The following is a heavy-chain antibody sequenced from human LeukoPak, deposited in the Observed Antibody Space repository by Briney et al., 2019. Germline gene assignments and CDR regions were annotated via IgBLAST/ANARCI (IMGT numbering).Heavy chain of an antibody. D-gene: IGHD3-10*01. CDR3: ARDYGSGSYYNDKPDAFDI. CDR2: ISGSGGST. J-gene: IGHJ3*02. CDR1: GFTFSNSA. V-gene: IGHV3-23*01. Sequence: QPGGSLRLSCAASGFTFSNSALSWVRQAPGKGLEWVSDISGSGGSTYYADSVKGRFTISRDNSKNTLYLQMNSLRAEDTAVYYCARDYGSGSYYNDKPDAFDIWGQGTMVTVSS.